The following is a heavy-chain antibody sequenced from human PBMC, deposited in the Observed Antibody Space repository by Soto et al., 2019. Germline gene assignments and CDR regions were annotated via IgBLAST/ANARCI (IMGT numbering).Heavy chain of an antibody. Sequence: QVQLVQSGAEVKKPGASVKVSCKASGYTFTSYGISWVRQAPGQGLEWMGWISAYNGNTNYAQKFQGRVTMTTDTSTSTAYMELRILRSDDTAVYYCARGGKYCTNCVCSFDGMDVWGQGTTVTVSS. CDR2: ISAYNGNT. CDR1: GYTFTSYG. CDR3: ARGGKYCTNCVCSFDGMDV. V-gene: IGHV1-18*01. D-gene: IGHD2-8*01. J-gene: IGHJ6*02.